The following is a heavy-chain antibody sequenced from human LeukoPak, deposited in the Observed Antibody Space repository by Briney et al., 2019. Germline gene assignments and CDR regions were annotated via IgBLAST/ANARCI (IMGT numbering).Heavy chain of an antibody. CDR3: AKDVGAYGDAFDT. CDR1: GFTFDDYA. D-gene: IGHD3-16*01. CDR2: ISWNSGSI. Sequence: GRSLRLSCAASGFTFDDYAMHWVRQAPGKGVERVSGISWNSGSIGYADSVKGRFTISRDNAKNSLYLQMNSLRAEDTALYYCAKDVGAYGDAFDTWGQGTMVTVSS. J-gene: IGHJ3*02. V-gene: IGHV3-9*01.